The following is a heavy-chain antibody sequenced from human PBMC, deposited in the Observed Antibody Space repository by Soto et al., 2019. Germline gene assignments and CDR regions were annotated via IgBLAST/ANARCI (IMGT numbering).Heavy chain of an antibody. CDR3: ARKGAAASYAHYYMDV. D-gene: IGHD6-13*01. Sequence: SETLSLTCTVSGGSISPYYWSWIRQPPGKGLEWFVYVYYSGNTNYNPSLESRVTISVDTSSNRFSLNLTSATAADTAVYYCARKGAAASYAHYYMDVWGRGTAVTVSS. CDR2: VYYSGNT. CDR1: GGSISPYY. J-gene: IGHJ6*03. V-gene: IGHV4-59*01.